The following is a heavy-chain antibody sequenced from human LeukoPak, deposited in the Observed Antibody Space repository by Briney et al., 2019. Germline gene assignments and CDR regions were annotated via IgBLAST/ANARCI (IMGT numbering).Heavy chain of an antibody. CDR3: ARDRPQQWLVRGQRGYYYYMDV. D-gene: IGHD6-19*01. CDR1: GFTFSSYW. Sequence: PGGSLRLSCAASGFTFSSYWMSWVRQAPGMGLEWVANIKQDGSEKYYVDSVKGRFTISRDIAKNSLYLQMNSLRAEDTAVYYCARDRPQQWLVRGQRGYYYYMDVWGKGTTVTISS. CDR2: IKQDGSEK. V-gene: IGHV3-7*01. J-gene: IGHJ6*03.